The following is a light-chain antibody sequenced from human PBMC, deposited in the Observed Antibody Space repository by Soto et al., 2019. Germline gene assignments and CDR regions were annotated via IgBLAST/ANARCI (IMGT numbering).Light chain of an antibody. CDR3: QQYNNWPT. Sequence: EIVLTQSPGTLSLSPGERATLSCRASQSVSSSYLAWYQQKPGQAPRLLIYGASSRATGIPDRFSGSGSGTDFTLTIRSLQSEDFAVYYCQQYNNWPTFGQGTKVDIK. V-gene: IGKV3-20*01. CDR2: GAS. J-gene: IGKJ1*01. CDR1: QSVSSSY.